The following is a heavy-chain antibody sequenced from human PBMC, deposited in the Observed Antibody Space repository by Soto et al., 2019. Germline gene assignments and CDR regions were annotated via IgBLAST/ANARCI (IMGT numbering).Heavy chain of an antibody. Sequence: WASLKISCKGSGYTFTNYWIGWVRQMPGKGLEWMGIIYPGDSDTNYNPSFQGQVTISADKSITTTYLRWTSLKASDTAIYYCAASIFYYGMDVWGQGTTVTVSS. V-gene: IGHV5-51*01. CDR1: GYTFTNYW. J-gene: IGHJ6*02. CDR3: AASIFYYGMDV. CDR2: IYPGDSDT.